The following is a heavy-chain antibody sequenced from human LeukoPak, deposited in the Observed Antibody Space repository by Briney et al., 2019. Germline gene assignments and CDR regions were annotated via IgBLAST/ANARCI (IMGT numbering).Heavy chain of an antibody. D-gene: IGHD2-2*01. Sequence: PSETLSLTCVVYGESFSGYSWSWIRQPPGKGLEWIGEINHSGSTNYNPSLKSRVTISVGTSKNQFSLELSSVTAADTAVYYCARGNPIVVVPAAIYYYYGMDVWGQGTTVTVSS. CDR2: INHSGST. V-gene: IGHV4-34*01. CDR3: ARGNPIVVVPAAIYYYYGMDV. CDR1: GESFSGYS. J-gene: IGHJ6*02.